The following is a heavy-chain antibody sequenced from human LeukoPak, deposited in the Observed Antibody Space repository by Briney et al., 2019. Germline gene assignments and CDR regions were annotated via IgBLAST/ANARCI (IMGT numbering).Heavy chain of an antibody. CDR1: GGSISGGDYY. D-gene: IGHD1-14*01. CDR3: ARADHPISNNYYYYYMDV. V-gene: IGHV4-30-4*08. J-gene: IGHJ6*03. CDR2: IYYSGNT. Sequence: PSQTLSLTCTVSGGSISGGDYYWSWIRQPPGKGLEWIGYIYYSGNTYYNPSLKSRVTISVDTSKNQFSLKLSSVTAADAAVYYCARADHPISNNYYYYYMDVWGKGTTVTVSS.